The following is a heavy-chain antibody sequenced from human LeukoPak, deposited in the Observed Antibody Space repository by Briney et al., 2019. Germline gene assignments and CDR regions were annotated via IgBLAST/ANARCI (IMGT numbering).Heavy chain of an antibody. V-gene: IGHV5-51*01. CDR1: GYSFTSYW. J-gene: IGHJ5*02. CDR2: IYPGDSDT. D-gene: IGHD5-18*01. CDR3: ARPANTAMVNWFDP. Sequence: GASLQISCKGSGYSFTSYWIGWVRQLPGKGLEWMGIIYPGDSDTRYSPSFQGQVTISADKSISTAYLQWSSLKASDTAMYYCARPANTAMVNWFDPWGQGTLVTVSS.